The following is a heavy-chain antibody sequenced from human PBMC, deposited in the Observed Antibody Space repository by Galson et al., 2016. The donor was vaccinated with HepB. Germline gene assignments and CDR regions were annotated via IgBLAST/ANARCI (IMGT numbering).Heavy chain of an antibody. Sequence: QSGAEVKKPGESLKISCQVSGYFFSTYWIAWVRQTPGKGLEWMGMIYPGDSDTKYSPSFQGQVTISVDKSINIAYLQWRSLKASDSAMYCCARRNVAPDCTNGVCYMDYWGLGTLVTVSS. CDR3: ARRNVAPDCTNGVCYMDY. V-gene: IGHV5-51*01. D-gene: IGHD2-8*01. CDR1: GYFFSTYW. CDR2: IYPGDSDT. J-gene: IGHJ4*02.